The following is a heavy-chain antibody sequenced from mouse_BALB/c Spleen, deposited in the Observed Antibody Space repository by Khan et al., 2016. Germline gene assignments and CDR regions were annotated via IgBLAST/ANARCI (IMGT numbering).Heavy chain of an antibody. J-gene: IGHJ3*01. D-gene: IGHD2-3*01. V-gene: IGHV5-17*02. CDR2: ISSGSSSI. CDR3: VKNFYDHTSWFPN. CDR1: GFTFSSFG. Sequence: EVELVESGGGLVQPGGSRKLSCAASGFTFSSFGMHWVRQAPEKGLEWVAYISSGSSSIYYAATVKGRFTISSTNPKTTLILQMTSLRSDETAMYYSVKNFYDHTSWFPNWGQGTLVTVSA.